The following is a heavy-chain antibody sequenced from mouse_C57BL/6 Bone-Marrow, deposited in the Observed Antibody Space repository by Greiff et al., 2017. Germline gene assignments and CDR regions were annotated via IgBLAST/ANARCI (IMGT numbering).Heavy chain of an antibody. Sequence: VQLQQSGAELARPGASVKLSCKASGYTFTSYGISWVKQRPGQGLEWIGEIYPRSGNTYYNEKFKGKATLTADTHSSTAYMELRSLTSGDTAGYFCARDYYGRGGSYFDVWGTGTTVTVSA. D-gene: IGHD1-1*01. V-gene: IGHV1-81*01. J-gene: IGHJ1*03. CDR1: GYTFTSYG. CDR2: IYPRSGNT. CDR3: ARDYYGRGGSYFDV.